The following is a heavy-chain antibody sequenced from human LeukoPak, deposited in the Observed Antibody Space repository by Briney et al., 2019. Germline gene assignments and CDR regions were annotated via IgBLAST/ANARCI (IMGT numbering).Heavy chain of an antibody. CDR2: IYYSGST. J-gene: IGHJ6*02. CDR3: ARDLGSSSWYGIGMDV. CDR1: GGSISSGGYY. Sequence: SETLSLTCTVSGGSISSGGYYWSWIRQHPGKGLEWIGYIYYSGSTYYNPSLKSRVTISVDTSKNQFSLKLSSVTAADTAVYYCARDLGSSSWYGIGMDVWGQGTTVTVSS. D-gene: IGHD6-13*01. V-gene: IGHV4-31*03.